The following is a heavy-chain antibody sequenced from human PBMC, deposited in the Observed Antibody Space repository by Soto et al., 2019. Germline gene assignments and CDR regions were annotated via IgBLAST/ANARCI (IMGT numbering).Heavy chain of an antibody. Sequence: EVQLVESGGGLVQPGGSLRLSCAASGFRISDYWMSWVPQAPGKGLEWVANIKQDGSEKYYVDSVKGRFTISRDNAKNSLYLQMNSLRAEDTAVYYCARAEWRTQDMDVWGQGTTVTVSS. V-gene: IGHV3-7*01. CDR2: IKQDGSEK. CDR3: ARAEWRTQDMDV. D-gene: IGHD3-3*01. J-gene: IGHJ6*02. CDR1: GFRISDYW.